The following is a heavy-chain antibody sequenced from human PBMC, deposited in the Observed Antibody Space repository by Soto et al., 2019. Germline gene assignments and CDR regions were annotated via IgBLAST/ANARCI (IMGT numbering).Heavy chain of an antibody. Sequence: PSETLSLTCTVSVVSISSYYWSWIRQPPGRGLEWIGYIHYSGSTKYNPSLKSRVSISVDTSKSQFSLKLSSVTAADTAVYYCARVGWTTVGYYFDYWGQGARVTVSS. V-gene: IGHV4-59*01. J-gene: IGHJ4*02. CDR1: VVSISSYY. CDR2: IHYSGST. CDR3: ARVGWTTVGYYFDY. D-gene: IGHD4-17*01.